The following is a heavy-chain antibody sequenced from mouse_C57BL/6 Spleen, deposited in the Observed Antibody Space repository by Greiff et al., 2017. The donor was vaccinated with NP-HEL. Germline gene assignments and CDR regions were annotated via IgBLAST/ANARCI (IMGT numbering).Heavy chain of an antibody. D-gene: IGHD1-1*01. CDR1: GYAFSSYW. Sequence: VQLQQSGAELVKPGASVKISCKASGYAFSSYWMNWVKQRPGKGLEWIGQIYPGDGDTNYNGKFKGKATLTADKSSSTAYMQLSSLTSEDSAVYFCARNPYYGSSYEDYFDYWGQGTTLTVSS. V-gene: IGHV1-80*01. CDR3: ARNPYYGSSYEDYFDY. CDR2: IYPGDGDT. J-gene: IGHJ2*01.